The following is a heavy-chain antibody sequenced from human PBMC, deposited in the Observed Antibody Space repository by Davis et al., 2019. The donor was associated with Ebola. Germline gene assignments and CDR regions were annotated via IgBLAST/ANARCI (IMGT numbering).Heavy chain of an antibody. CDR1: GGSISSYY. D-gene: IGHD3-10*01. V-gene: IGHV4-59*08. Sequence: MPSETLSLTCTVSGGSISSYYWSWIRQPPGKGLEWIGYIYYSGSTNYNASLKSRVTISVDTSKNQFSLKLSSVTAADTAVYYCARHPFYGSGSYRYYYYGMDVWGQGTTVTVSS. J-gene: IGHJ6*02. CDR2: IYYSGST. CDR3: ARHPFYGSGSYRYYYYGMDV.